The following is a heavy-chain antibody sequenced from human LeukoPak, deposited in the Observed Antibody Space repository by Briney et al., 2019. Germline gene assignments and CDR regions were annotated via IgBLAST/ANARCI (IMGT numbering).Heavy chain of an antibody. CDR3: ARGIYFDY. CDR1: GGSFSGYY. J-gene: IGHJ4*02. V-gene: IGHV4-34*01. Sequence: SETLSLTCAVYGGSFSGYYWSWIRQPPGKGLEWIGEINHSGSTNYNPSLKSRVTISVDRSKNQFSLKLSSVTAADTAVYYCARGIYFDYWGQGTLVTVSS. CDR2: INHSGST.